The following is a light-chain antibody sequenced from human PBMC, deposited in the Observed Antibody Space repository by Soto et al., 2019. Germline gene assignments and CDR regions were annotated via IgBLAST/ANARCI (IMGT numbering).Light chain of an antibody. CDR1: QAIXXX. J-gene: IGKJ4*01. V-gene: IGKV1-9*01. CDR3: QQXNSYPPT. Sequence: DIQLTQSPSFLSASVGDRVTITCRASQAIXXXLAWYQQKPGKAPKLLIYAASTLQXXVPSRFSGSGSGTXXXXXXXXXXXXDXATXXXQQXNSYPPTFGGGTKVEIK. CDR2: AAS.